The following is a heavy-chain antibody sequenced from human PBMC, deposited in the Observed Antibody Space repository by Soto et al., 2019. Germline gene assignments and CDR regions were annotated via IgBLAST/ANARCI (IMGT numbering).Heavy chain of an antibody. V-gene: IGHV4-4*02. CDR3: ARGFGFWSGKYYYYYGMEV. CDR1: GGPISSSNW. CDR2: LNQSGST. Sequence: SAPLSLTRAVSGGPISSSNWWSWVRQPQGKGREWIGELNQSGSTNYNPSLKSRVTISVAKSKNQFFLKLSSVTGADTAVYYCARGFGFWSGKYYYYYGMEVWGQGTTVTVS. D-gene: IGHD3-3*01. J-gene: IGHJ6*02.